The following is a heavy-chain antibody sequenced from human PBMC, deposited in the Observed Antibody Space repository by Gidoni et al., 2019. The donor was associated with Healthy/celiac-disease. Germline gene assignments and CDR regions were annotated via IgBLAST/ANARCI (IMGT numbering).Heavy chain of an antibody. CDR3: AKDFDEIEYSSSSSEK. CDR1: GFTFSSYG. V-gene: IGHV3-30*02. CDR2: IRYDGSNK. Sequence: QVQLVESGGGVVQPGGSLRLSCAASGFTFSSYGMHWVRQAPGKGLEWVAFIRYDGSNKYYADSVKGRFTISRDNSKNTLYLQMNSLRAEDTAVYYCAKDFDEIEYSSSSSEKWGQGTLVTVSS. D-gene: IGHD6-6*01. J-gene: IGHJ4*02.